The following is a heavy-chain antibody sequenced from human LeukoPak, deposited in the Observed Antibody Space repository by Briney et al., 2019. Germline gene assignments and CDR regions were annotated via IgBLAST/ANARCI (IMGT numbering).Heavy chain of an antibody. J-gene: IGHJ3*02. D-gene: IGHD5-18*01. V-gene: IGHV3-7*01. CDR3: ARENTASAFDI. Sequence: GGSLRLSCAASGFTFSSYWMSWVRQAPGKGLEWVANIKQDGSEKYYVDSVKGRFTTSRDNAKNSLYLQMNSLRAEDTAVYYCARENTASAFDIWGQGTMVTVSS. CDR2: IKQDGSEK. CDR1: GFTFSSYW.